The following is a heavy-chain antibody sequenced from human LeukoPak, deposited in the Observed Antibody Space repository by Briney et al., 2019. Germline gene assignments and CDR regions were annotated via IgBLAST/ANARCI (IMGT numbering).Heavy chain of an antibody. CDR2: IKEDGSEK. Sequence: GGSLRLSCAASGFTFGTYWMNWVRQAPGKRLEWAANIKEDGSEKKYVDSVKGRFTISRDNAKNSLFLQMDSLSAEDTAVYYCTRAITVGGITIPFDLWGRGTQVTVSS. J-gene: IGHJ2*01. V-gene: IGHV3-7*01. CDR3: TRAITVGGITIPFDL. CDR1: GFTFGTYW. D-gene: IGHD3-3*01.